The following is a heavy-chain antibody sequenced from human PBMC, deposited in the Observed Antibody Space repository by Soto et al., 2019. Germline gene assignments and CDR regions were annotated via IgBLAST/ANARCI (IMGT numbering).Heavy chain of an antibody. Sequence: SETLSLTCPVSSGSIRRTSYYWALIRQPPGKGLEWIGAIYYDGNTYYTESLKSRVSISVDTSKNKFSLKLRSVTAADTAVYYCARGRVQQLLRRFDPWGQGTLVPVYS. CDR1: SGSIRRTSYY. CDR2: IYYDGNT. J-gene: IGHJ5*02. D-gene: IGHD6-13*01. CDR3: ARGRVQQLLRRFDP. V-gene: IGHV4-39*07.